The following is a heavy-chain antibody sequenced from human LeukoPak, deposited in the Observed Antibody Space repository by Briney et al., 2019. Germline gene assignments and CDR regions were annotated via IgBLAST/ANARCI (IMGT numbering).Heavy chain of an antibody. V-gene: IGHV4-39*01. J-gene: IGHJ6*03. CDR3: ARSWYYYYYYMDV. CDR1: GGSINSSSYY. CDR2: IYYSGST. Sequence: PSETLSLTCTVSGGSINSSSYYWGWIRQPPGKGLEWIGSIYYSGSTYYNPSLKSRVTISVDTSKNQFSLKLSSVTAADTAVYYCARSWYYYYYYMDVWGKGTTVTISS.